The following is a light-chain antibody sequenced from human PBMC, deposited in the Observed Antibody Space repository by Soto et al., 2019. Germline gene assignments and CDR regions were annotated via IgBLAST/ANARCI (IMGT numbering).Light chain of an antibody. CDR3: SSYTSSSTPR. CDR2: EVS. Sequence: QSALTQPASVSGSPGQSITISCTGTSSDVGGYNYVSWYQQHPGKAPKLMIYEVSNRPSGVSNRFSGSKSGNTASLTISGLQAEDEADYYCSSYTSSSTPRFGTGTKVTLL. J-gene: IGLJ1*01. CDR1: SSDVGGYNY. V-gene: IGLV2-14*01.